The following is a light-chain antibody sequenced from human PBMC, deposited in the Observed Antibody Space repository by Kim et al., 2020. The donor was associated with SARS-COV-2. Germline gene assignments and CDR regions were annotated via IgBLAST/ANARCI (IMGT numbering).Light chain of an antibody. V-gene: IGLV3-19*01. CDR1: SLRSYY. CDR2: GKN. J-gene: IGLJ1*01. Sequence: SSELTQDPAVSVALGQTVMITCQGDSLRSYYASWYQQKPGQAPVLVIYGKNNRPSGIPDRFSGSSSGNTASLTITGAQAEDEADYYCNSRDSSGNYVFGTGTKVTVL. CDR3: NSRDSSGNYV.